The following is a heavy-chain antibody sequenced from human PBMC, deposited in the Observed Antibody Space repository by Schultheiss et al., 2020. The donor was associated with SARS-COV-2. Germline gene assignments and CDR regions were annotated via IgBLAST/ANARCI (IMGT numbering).Heavy chain of an antibody. Sequence: GGSLRLSCVASEFTFSIYWMTWVRQAPGKGLEWVANIKQDGSEKYYTDSVKGRFTISRDNAKNSVFLQMNNVRAEDTAVYYCAIGLKSTYYDYVWGSPDLDYWGQGTLVTVSS. CDR3: AIGLKSTYYDYVWGSPDLDY. CDR1: EFTFSIYW. D-gene: IGHD3-16*01. CDR2: IKQDGSEK. J-gene: IGHJ4*02. V-gene: IGHV3-7*02.